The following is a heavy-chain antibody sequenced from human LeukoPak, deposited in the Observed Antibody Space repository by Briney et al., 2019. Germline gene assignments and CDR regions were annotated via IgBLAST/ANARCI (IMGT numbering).Heavy chain of an antibody. J-gene: IGHJ4*02. CDR1: GFTFSSYA. CDR2: ISGSGGST. Sequence: GGSLRLSCAASGFTFSSYAMSWVRQAPGKGLEWVSAISGSGGSTYYADSVKGQFTISRDNSKNTLYLQMNSLRAEDTAVYYCAKDGRMVRGVIITFDYWGQGTLVTVSS. CDR3: AKDGRMVRGVIITFDY. V-gene: IGHV3-23*01. D-gene: IGHD3-10*01.